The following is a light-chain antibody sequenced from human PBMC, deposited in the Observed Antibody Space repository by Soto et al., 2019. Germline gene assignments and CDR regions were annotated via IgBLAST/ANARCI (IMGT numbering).Light chain of an antibody. CDR1: MRDVGAYNL. J-gene: IGLJ3*02. CDR2: EVR. Sequence: QSALTQPASVSGSAGQSITISCSGTMRDVGAYNLVSWYQQHPGTAPKLIIYEVRNRPSGISSRFSGSRSGNTASLTISGLQSEDEGDYYCASYTAINTWVFGGGTKLTVL. CDR3: ASYTAINTWV. V-gene: IGLV2-14*01.